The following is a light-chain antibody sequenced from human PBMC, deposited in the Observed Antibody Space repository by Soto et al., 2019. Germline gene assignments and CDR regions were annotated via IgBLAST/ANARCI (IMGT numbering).Light chain of an antibody. CDR3: QQYGSWT. CDR1: QTISSSY. V-gene: IGKV3-20*01. J-gene: IGKJ1*01. CDR2: GTS. Sequence: EIVLTQSPGTLSVSPGERATLSCRASQTISSSYLAWYRQKPGQAPSLLIYGTSSRATGIPDRFSGSGSGTDFTLTISRLEPEDSAIYSCQQYGSWTFGQGTKVEIK.